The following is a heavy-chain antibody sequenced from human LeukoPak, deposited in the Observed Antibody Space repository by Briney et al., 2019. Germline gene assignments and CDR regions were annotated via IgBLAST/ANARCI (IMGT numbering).Heavy chain of an antibody. V-gene: IGHV4-34*01. CDR1: GESFSGYY. D-gene: IGHD5-12*01. CDR2: INHSGSV. CDR3: ARARGTVAIDY. J-gene: IGHJ4*02. Sequence: SETLSLTCAVYGESFSGYYWSWIRQPPGKGLECIGEINHSGSVNYSPSLKSRVTMSVDTSKNQFSLKMRSVTAADTAVYYCARARGTVAIDYWSQGTLVTVSS.